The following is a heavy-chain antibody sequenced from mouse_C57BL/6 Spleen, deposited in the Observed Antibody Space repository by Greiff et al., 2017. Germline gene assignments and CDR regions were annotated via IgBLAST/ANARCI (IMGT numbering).Heavy chain of an antibody. Sequence: QVQLQQPGAELVMPGASVKLSCKASGYTFTSYWMHWVKQRPGQGLEWIGEIDPSDSYTNYNQKFKGKSTLTVDKSSSTAYMQLSSLTSEDSAVXYCARLNDGYYVDYWGQGTTLTVSS. CDR1: GYTFTSYW. CDR3: ARLNDGYYVDY. CDR2: IDPSDSYT. J-gene: IGHJ2*01. V-gene: IGHV1-69*01. D-gene: IGHD2-3*01.